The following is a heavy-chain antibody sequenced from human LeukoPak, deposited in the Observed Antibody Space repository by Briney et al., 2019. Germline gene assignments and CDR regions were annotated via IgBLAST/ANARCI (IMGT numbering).Heavy chain of an antibody. Sequence: PGGSLRLSCAASGFTFDEYAIRWVRQAPGKGLEGVSGISWNSGIIVYADSVKGRFTISRDNAKNSLYLQMNSLRAEDTALYYCAKDKSHSSWTSRYYYYALDVWGQGTTVTVSS. CDR2: ISWNSGII. D-gene: IGHD6-19*01. CDR1: GFTFDEYA. CDR3: AKDKSHSSWTSRYYYYALDV. J-gene: IGHJ6*02. V-gene: IGHV3-9*01.